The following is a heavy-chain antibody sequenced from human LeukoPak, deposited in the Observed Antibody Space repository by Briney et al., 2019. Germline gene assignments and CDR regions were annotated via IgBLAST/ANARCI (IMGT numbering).Heavy chain of an antibody. D-gene: IGHD3-16*01. CDR3: ARRRYDWGGDFAN. J-gene: IGHJ4*02. V-gene: IGHV3-23*01. CDR1: GFTVSSYA. CDR2: IGGGGTL. Sequence: GGSLRLSCAASGFTVSSYAMGWVRQAPGKGLEWVSAIGGGGTLYYADSVKGRFSISRDTSKNTLLLQMNSLRAEDTAVYYCARRRYDWGGDFANWGQGTLVTVSS.